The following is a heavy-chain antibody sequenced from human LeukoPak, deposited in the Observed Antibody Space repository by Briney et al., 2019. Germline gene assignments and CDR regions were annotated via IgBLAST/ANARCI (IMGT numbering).Heavy chain of an antibody. D-gene: IGHD6-19*01. V-gene: IGHV1-2*02. CDR2: INPNSGGT. CDR3: ARVWGIAVAGSLTPTLGALDY. Sequence: GASVKVSCKASGYTFTSYDINWVRQAPGQGLEWMGWINPNSGGTNYAQKFQGRVTMTRDTSISTAYMELSRLRSDDTAVYYCARVWGIAVAGSLTPTLGALDYWGQGTLVTVSS. CDR1: GYTFTSYD. J-gene: IGHJ4*02.